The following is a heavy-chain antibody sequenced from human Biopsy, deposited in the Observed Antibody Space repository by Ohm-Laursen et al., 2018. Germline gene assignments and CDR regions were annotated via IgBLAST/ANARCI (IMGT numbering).Heavy chain of an antibody. D-gene: IGHD3-22*01. CDR2: VNAKTGDT. CDR1: GYTFTGYH. V-gene: IGHV1-2*02. J-gene: IGHJ5*02. Sequence: SVKVSCKPSGYTFTGYHAHWVRQAPGHGLEWMGWVNAKTGDTNYAQKVQGGVTMTRDTSINTAYVDLSSLRSDDPAVYYCTRGGYYYDSLAYYYWFDPWGQGTLVTVSS. CDR3: TRGGYYYDSLAYYYWFDP.